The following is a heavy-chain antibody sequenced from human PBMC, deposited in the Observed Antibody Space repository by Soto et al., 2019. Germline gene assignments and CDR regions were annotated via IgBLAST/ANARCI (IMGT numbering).Heavy chain of an antibody. CDR1: GFTFSGYW. CDR3: AREAV. V-gene: IGHV3-7*05. CDR2: IKQDGSEQ. J-gene: IGHJ6*02. Sequence: EVQLVESGGGLVQPGGSLRLSCAASGFTFSGYWMSWVRQAPGKGLEWVANIKQDGSEQFYVDSVKGRLTISRDNAKNSLYLQMKRLRAEDTALYYCAREAVWGQGTTVTVSS.